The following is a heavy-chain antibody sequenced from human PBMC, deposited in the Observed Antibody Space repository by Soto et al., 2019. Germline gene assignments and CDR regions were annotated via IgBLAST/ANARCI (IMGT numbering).Heavy chain of an antibody. J-gene: IGHJ3*02. Sequence: QVQLVQSGPGVKKHGPPVKVPCKLPGYTFTGYYMPWLRQAPAKGLEGLGWINPNSGGTNDAQKFQGRVTMTRDTSISTAYMELSRLRSDDTAVYYCARKGRITNAFDIWGQGTMVTVSS. D-gene: IGHD3-10*01. CDR2: INPNSGGT. CDR1: GYTFTGYY. V-gene: IGHV1-2*02. CDR3: ARKGRITNAFDI.